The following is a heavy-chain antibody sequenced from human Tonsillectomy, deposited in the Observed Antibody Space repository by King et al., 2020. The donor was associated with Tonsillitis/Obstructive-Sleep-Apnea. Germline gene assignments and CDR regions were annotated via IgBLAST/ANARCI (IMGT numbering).Heavy chain of an antibody. CDR2: ISWNSGSI. CDR3: AKDLIIAEAGTPGDAFDI. D-gene: IGHD6-13*01. V-gene: IGHV3-9*01. J-gene: IGHJ3*02. Sequence: VQLVESGGGLVQPGRSLRLSCAASGFTFDDYAMYWVRQAPGKGLEWVSGISWNSGSIAYADSVKGRFTISRDNAKNSLYLQMNSLRPEDTALYYCAKDLIIAEAGTPGDAFDIWGRGTMVTVSS. CDR1: GFTFDDYA.